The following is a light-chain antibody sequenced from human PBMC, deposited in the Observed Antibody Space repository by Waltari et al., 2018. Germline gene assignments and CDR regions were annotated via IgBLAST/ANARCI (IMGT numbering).Light chain of an antibody. CDR3: QSYDSSLRASL. Sequence: QSGLTQPPSVSGAPGQRVTIPCTGSSSNIGAGSDVPWYQVLPGTAPKLLIYVNSNRPSGVPDRFSGSKSDTSASLAITGLQAEDEADYYCQSYDSSLRASLFGGGTKVTVL. V-gene: IGLV1-40*01. CDR2: VNS. J-gene: IGLJ2*01. CDR1: SSNIGAGSD.